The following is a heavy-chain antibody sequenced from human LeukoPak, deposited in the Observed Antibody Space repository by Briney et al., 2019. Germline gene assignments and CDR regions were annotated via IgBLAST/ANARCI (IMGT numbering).Heavy chain of an antibody. CDR3: ARGYLQPLGS. J-gene: IGHJ5*02. CDR2: IFYSGNT. CDR1: GGSISTYY. Sequence: SATLSLTCTVSGGSISTYYWSWIRQPPGKGLEWIGYIFYSGNTNYNPSLKSRVTIPLDASKNQFSLKLSSVTAADTAVYYCARGYLQPLGSWGQGTLVTVAS. V-gene: IGHV4-59*01. D-gene: IGHD4-11*01.